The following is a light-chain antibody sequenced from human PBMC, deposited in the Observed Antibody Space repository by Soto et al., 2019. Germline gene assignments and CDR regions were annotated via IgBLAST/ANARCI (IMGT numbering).Light chain of an antibody. CDR2: AAS. CDR3: LHLNSYSPDT. CDR1: QGISSY. V-gene: IGKV1-9*01. J-gene: IGKJ3*01. Sequence: DIQLTQSPSFLSASVGDRVTITCRASQGISSYLAWYQQKPGKAPKLLIFAASTLQNGVPSRFSGSGSGTEFTPTISSQQPEDFATYSCLHLNSYSPDTFGPGTKVDIK.